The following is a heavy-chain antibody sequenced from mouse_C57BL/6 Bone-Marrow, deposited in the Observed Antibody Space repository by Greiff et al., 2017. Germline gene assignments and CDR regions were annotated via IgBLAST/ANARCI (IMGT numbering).Heavy chain of an antibody. Sequence: VQLQQSGPELVKPGASVKISCKASGYAFSSSWMNWVKQRPGKGLEWIGRIYPGDGDTNYNGKFKGKATLTADKSSSTAYMQLSSLTSEDSAVYFCARSPDYYGSSLFDYGGQGTTLTVSS. V-gene: IGHV1-82*01. CDR2: IYPGDGDT. J-gene: IGHJ2*01. D-gene: IGHD1-1*01. CDR1: GYAFSSSW. CDR3: ARSPDYYGSSLFDY.